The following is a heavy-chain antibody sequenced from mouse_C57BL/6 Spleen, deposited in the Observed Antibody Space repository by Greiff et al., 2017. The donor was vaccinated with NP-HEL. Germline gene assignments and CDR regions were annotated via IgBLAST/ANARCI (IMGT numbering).Heavy chain of an antibody. V-gene: IGHV1-72*01. CDR1: GYTFTSYW. CDR2: IDPNSGGT. Sequence: QVQLKQPGAELVKPGASVKLSCKASGYTFTSYWMHWVKQRPGRGLEWIGRIDPNSGGTKYNEKFKSKATLTVDKPSSTAYMQLSSLTSEDSAVYYCARSGYYGSSPRWYFDVWGTGTTVTVSS. D-gene: IGHD1-1*01. CDR3: ARSGYYGSSPRWYFDV. J-gene: IGHJ1*03.